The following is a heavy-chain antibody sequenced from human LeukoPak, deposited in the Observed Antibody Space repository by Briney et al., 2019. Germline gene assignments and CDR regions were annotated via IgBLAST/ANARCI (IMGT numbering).Heavy chain of an antibody. CDR1: GFTFSDYY. J-gene: IGHJ4*02. D-gene: IGHD1-26*01. CDR2: VSSSGSTI. CDR3: ARDPGDSGSYPVGYFDY. V-gene: IGHV3-11*04. Sequence: KTGGSLRLSCAASGFTFSDYYMSWIRQAPGKGLEWVSYVSSSGSTIYYADSAKGRFTISRDNAKNSLYLQMNSLRAEDTAVYYCARDPGDSGSYPVGYFDYWGQGTLVTVSP.